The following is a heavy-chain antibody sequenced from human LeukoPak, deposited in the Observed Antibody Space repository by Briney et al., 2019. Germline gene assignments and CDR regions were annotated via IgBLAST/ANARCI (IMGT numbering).Heavy chain of an antibody. CDR2: ISSSSSTI. V-gene: IGHV3-48*01. CDR1: GFTFSSYS. CDR3: TRSEGGYWFDP. D-gene: IGHD1-26*01. J-gene: IGHJ5*02. Sequence: GGSLRLSCAASGFTFSSYSMNWVRQAPGKGLGWVSYISSSSSTIYYADSVKGRFTISRDNAKNSLYLQMNSLRAEDTAVYYCTRSEGGYWFDPWGQGTLVTVSS.